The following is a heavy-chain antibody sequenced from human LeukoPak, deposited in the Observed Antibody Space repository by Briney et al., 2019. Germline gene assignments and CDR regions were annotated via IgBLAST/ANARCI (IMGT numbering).Heavy chain of an antibody. J-gene: IGHJ5*02. V-gene: IGHV4-59*01. CDR3: ARGFYDSSGYSNCFDP. CDR1: GGSISTYY. D-gene: IGHD3-22*01. Sequence: SETLSLTCTVSGGSISTYYWSWMRQPPGRGLEWIGYIHGSTNYNPSLRSRVTISVDMSKNQFSLKLTSVTAADTAVYYCARGFYDSSGYSNCFDPWGQGTLVTVSS. CDR2: IHGST.